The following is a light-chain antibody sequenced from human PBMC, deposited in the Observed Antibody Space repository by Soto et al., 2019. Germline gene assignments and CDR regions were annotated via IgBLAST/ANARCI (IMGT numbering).Light chain of an antibody. CDR1: QSVSSSY. CDR2: GAS. Sequence: EIVLTQSPGTLSLSPGERATLSCRASQSVSSSYLAWYQQKPGQAPRLLIYGASSRATGIPDRFSGSVSVTDFTLTISRLEPEDFAVYYCQQYGSSPTFGVGTKVEIK. J-gene: IGKJ4*01. V-gene: IGKV3-20*01. CDR3: QQYGSSPT.